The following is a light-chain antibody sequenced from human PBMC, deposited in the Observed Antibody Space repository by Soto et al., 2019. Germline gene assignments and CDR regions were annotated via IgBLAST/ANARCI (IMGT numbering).Light chain of an antibody. CDR3: QQSYSTPWR. Sequence: DVVMTQSPLSLPVTLGQPASISCSCSQSLVHSDGNTYLSWLQQRPGQSPRRLIYQVSHRDSGVTDRFSGGGSGTDLTLKISRVEAEDFATYYCQQSYSTPWRFGQGTKVDIK. CDR2: QVS. V-gene: IGKV2-30*02. CDR1: QSLVHSDGNTY. J-gene: IGKJ1*01.